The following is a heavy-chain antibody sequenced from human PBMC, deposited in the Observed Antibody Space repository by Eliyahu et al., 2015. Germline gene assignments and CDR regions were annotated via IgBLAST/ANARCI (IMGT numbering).Heavy chain of an antibody. CDR3: ARGLGYYDSSGYYYSDAFDI. CDR1: GYTFXGYY. Sequence: QVQLVQSGAEVKKPGASVKVSCKASGYTFXGYYXXWVRQAPGQGLEWMGRINPNSGGTNYAQKFQGRVTMTRDTSISTAYMELSRLRSDDTAVYYCARGLGYYDSSGYYYSDAFDIWGQGTMVTVSS. D-gene: IGHD3-22*01. V-gene: IGHV1-2*06. J-gene: IGHJ3*02. CDR2: INPNSGGT.